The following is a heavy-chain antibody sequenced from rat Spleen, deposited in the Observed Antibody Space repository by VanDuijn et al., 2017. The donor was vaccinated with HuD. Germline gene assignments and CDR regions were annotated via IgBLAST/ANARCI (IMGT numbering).Heavy chain of an antibody. CDR1: GFSLTSNS. V-gene: IGHV2-1*01. CDR2: IWGDGST. J-gene: IGHJ2*01. CDR3: ARANFEY. Sequence: QVQLKESGPGLVQPSQTLSLTCTVSGFSLTSNSVSWVRQHPGKGLEWMGGIWGDGSTDYNLGLKSRLIISRDTSKSQVFLKMNSLQPGDTGTYYCARANFEYWGQGVMVTVSS.